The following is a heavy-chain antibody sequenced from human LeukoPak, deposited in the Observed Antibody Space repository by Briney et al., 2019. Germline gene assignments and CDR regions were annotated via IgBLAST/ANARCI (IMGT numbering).Heavy chain of an antibody. CDR1: GYTFTGYY. CDR3: ARMVARIAAAGTRWFDP. V-gene: IGHV1-2*02. J-gene: IGHJ5*02. D-gene: IGHD6-13*01. CDR2: INPNSGGT. Sequence: ASAKASCKASGYTFTGYYMHWVRQAPGQGLEWMGWINPNSGGTNYAQKFQGRVTMTRDTSISTAYMELSRLRSDDTAVYYCARMVARIAAAGTRWFDPWGQGTLVTVSS.